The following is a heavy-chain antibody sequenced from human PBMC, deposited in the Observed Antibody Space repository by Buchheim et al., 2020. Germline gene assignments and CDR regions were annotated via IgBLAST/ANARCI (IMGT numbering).Heavy chain of an antibody. J-gene: IGHJ6*02. V-gene: IGHV4-30-4*01. CDR2: IYYSGRT. Sequence: QVQLQESGPGLVKPSQTLSLTCTVSCGSISSGDYYWSWIRQPPGKGLAWIGYIYYSGRTYFHPSLKSRVTISVDTSQNLFTLKLSSVTAADTAVYYCARCRIVVVPAATVRYYYYGMDVWGQGTT. D-gene: IGHD2-2*01. CDR1: CGSISSGDYY. CDR3: ARCRIVVVPAATVRYYYYGMDV.